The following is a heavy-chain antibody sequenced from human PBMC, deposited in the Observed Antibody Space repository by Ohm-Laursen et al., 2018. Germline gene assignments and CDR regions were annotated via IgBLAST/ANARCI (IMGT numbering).Heavy chain of an antibody. D-gene: IGHD6-19*01. Sequence: TQTLTLACTFSGFSLSTPGVALAWIRQPPRKAPEWLGNIYWDDDKRYSPSLKLNITITKDSSKNQVFLTMTNMGPVDTATYYWARTVAGTGDDALDIWGKGKMVTASS. CDR1: GFSLSTPGVA. CDR2: IYWDDDK. J-gene: IGHJ3*02. CDR3: ARTVAGTGDDALDI. V-gene: IGHV2-5*02.